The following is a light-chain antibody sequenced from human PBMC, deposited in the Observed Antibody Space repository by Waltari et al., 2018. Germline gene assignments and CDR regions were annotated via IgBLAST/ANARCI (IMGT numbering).Light chain of an antibody. V-gene: IGLV2-14*01. CDR2: EVN. J-gene: IGLJ2*01. CDR1: SSDVGGYNY. Sequence: QSALTQPASVSGFPGQPITISCVGSSSDVGGYNYVPWYQLHPAKAPKLLLYEVNNRPSGVSHRFYGSKSGNAASLTISGRRAEDEADYYCASYSSTTTLVFGGGTKLTV. CDR3: ASYSSTTTLV.